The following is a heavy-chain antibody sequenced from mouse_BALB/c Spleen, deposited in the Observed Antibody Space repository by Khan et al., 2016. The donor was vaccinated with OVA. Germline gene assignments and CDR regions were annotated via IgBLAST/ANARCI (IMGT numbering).Heavy chain of an antibody. CDR1: VFSLTSYG. J-gene: IGHJ3*01. V-gene: IGHV2-2*02. D-gene: IGHD1-1*01. Sequence: VQLVESGPGLVQPSQSLSITCTVSVFSLTSYGVHWVRQSPGKGLEWLGVIWSGGSTDYNAAFISRLSISKDNSKSQVFFKMNSLQANDTAIYYCARRGYYYGRGAWFPYWGQGTLVTVSA. CDR3: ARRGYYYGRGAWFPY. CDR2: IWSGGST.